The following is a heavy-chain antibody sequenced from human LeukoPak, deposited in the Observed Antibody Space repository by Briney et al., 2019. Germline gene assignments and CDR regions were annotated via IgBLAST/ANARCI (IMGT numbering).Heavy chain of an antibody. D-gene: IGHD3-10*01. CDR1: GGTFSSYA. CDR3: ARAPPNYGSGSYYDNWFDP. Sequence: PGASVKVSCKASGGTFSSYAISWVRQAPGQGLEWMGGIIPIFGTANYAQKFQGRVTITADESTSTAYMELSSLRSEDTAVYYCARAPPNYGSGSYYDNWFDPWGQGTLVTVSS. V-gene: IGHV1-69*13. J-gene: IGHJ5*02. CDR2: IIPIFGTA.